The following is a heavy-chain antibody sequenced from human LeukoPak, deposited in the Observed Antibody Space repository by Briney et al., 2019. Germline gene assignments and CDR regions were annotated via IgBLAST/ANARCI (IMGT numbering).Heavy chain of an antibody. CDR2: ISSSSSYI. D-gene: IGHD6-19*01. CDR3: TRGMGGWYPDY. V-gene: IGHV3-21*01. CDR1: GFTFGSYS. J-gene: IGHJ4*02. Sequence: GGSLRLSCAASGFTFGSYSMNWVRQAPGKGLEWVSSISSSSSYIYYADSVKGRLTITRDNARNSLYLQMNSLRAEDTAVYYCTRGMGGWYPDYWGQGTLVAVSS.